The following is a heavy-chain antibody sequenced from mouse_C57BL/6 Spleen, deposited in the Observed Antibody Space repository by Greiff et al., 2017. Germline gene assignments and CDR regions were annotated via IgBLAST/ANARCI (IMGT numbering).Heavy chain of an antibody. CDR2: IRLKSDNYAT. J-gene: IGHJ4*01. CDR1: GFTFSNYW. D-gene: IGHD3-3*01. CDR3: TGGAAGNVDY. Sequence: EVQLQQSGGGLVQPGGSMKLSCVASGFTFSNYWMNWVRQSPEKGLEWVAQIRLKSDNYATHYAESVKGRFTISRDDSKSSVYLQMNNLRAEDTGIYYCTGGAAGNVDYWGQGTSVTVSS. V-gene: IGHV6-3*01.